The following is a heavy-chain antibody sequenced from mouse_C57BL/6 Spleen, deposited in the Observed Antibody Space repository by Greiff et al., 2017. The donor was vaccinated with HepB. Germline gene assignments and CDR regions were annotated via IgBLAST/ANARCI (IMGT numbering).Heavy chain of an antibody. CDR1: GYTFTSYW. Sequence: VQLQQPGAELVKPGASVKMSCKASGYTFTSYWITWVKQRPGQGLEWIGDIYPGSGSTNYNEKFKSKATLTVDTSSSTAYMQLSSLTSEDSAVYNCARSDYYGSLPFDCWGQGTTLTVSS. CDR2: IYPGSGST. J-gene: IGHJ2*01. D-gene: IGHD1-1*01. V-gene: IGHV1-55*01. CDR3: ARSDYYGSLPFDC.